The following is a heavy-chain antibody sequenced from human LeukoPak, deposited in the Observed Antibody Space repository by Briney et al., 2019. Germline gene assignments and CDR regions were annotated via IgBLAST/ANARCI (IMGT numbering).Heavy chain of an antibody. CDR3: AATIAADTGYYGMDV. D-gene: IGHD6-13*01. CDR1: GFTFRNSA. Sequence: SVKVSCKAFGFTFRNSAMQWVRQARGQHLEWIGWIVVGTTNTNYAQKFQERVTITGDMSTSTAYMELSSLRSEDTAVYYCAATIAADTGYYGMDVWGQGTTVTVSS. J-gene: IGHJ6*02. CDR2: IVVGTTNT. V-gene: IGHV1-58*02.